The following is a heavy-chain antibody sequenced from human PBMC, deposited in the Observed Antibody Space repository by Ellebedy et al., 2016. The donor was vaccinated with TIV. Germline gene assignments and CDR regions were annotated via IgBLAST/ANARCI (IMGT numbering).Heavy chain of an antibody. V-gene: IGHV3-23*01. CDR2: ISSSFCYT. Sequence: GESLKISCSASRFTFSGYAMSWVRQAPGKGLEWVSAISSSFCYTYYADSVKGRFTISRDNSKNTLYLQMNSPRADDTAVYYCAKDSYHNFWNALFDSWGQGTLVTVSS. CDR3: AKDSYHNFWNALFDS. D-gene: IGHD3-3*01. J-gene: IGHJ4*02. CDR1: RFTFSGYA.